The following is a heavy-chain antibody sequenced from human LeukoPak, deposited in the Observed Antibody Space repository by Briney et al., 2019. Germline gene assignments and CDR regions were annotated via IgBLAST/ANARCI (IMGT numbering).Heavy chain of an antibody. CDR2: INHSGST. V-gene: IGHV4-34*01. D-gene: IGHD2-15*01. J-gene: IGHJ6*03. CDR1: GGSFSGYY. Sequence: SETLSLTCAVYGGSFSGYYWSWIRQPPGKGLEWIGEINHSGSTNYNPSLKSRVTISVDTSKNQFSLKLSSVTAADTAVYYCASSRSWIYYYYMDVWGKGTTVTVSS. CDR3: ASSRSWIYYYYMDV.